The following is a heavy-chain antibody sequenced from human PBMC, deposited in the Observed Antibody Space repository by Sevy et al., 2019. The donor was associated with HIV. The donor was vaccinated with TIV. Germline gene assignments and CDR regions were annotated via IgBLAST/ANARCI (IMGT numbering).Heavy chain of an antibody. Sequence: ASVKVSCKASGYTFTSYGIGWVRQAPGQGLEWMGWISAYNGNTNYAQKLQGRVTMTTDTSTSTAYMELRSLRSDDTAVYYCARDPPGYDSFDIWGQGTMVTVSS. D-gene: IGHD2-2*01. J-gene: IGHJ3*02. CDR2: ISAYNGNT. V-gene: IGHV1-18*01. CDR3: ARDPPGYDSFDI. CDR1: GYTFTSYG.